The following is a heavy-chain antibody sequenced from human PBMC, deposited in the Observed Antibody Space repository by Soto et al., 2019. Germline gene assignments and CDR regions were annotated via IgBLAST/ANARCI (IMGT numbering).Heavy chain of an antibody. V-gene: IGHV4-59*01. CDR1: GGSISVYY. Sequence: SETLSLTCTISGGSISVYYWSWVRQPPGHELEWIGYIYASGSPYYNPSLRSRVTISADTSKNQNSLKLTSQPAADTAVYYWARGVGSRPPRYWGRETLVTVSS. CDR3: ARGVGSRPPRY. CDR2: IYASGSP. J-gene: IGHJ4*02. D-gene: IGHD1-26*01.